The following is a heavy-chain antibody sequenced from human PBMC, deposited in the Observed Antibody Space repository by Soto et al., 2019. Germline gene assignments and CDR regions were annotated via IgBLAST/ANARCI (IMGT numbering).Heavy chain of an antibody. CDR2: INHSGST. V-gene: IGHV4-34*01. J-gene: IGHJ4*02. CDR3: ARGVGLGYYYDSSQSY. D-gene: IGHD3-22*01. Sequence: SETLSLTCAVYGGSFSGYYWSWIRQPPGKGLEWIGEINHSGSTNYNPSLKSRVTISVDTSKNQFSLKLSSVTAADTAVYYCARGVGLGYYYDSSQSYWGQGTLVTV. CDR1: GGSFSGYY.